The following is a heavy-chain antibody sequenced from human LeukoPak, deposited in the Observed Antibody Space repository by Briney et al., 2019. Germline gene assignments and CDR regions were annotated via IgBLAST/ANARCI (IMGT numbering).Heavy chain of an antibody. Sequence: GRSLRLSCAASGFTFDDYAMHWVRQAPGKGLEWVSGISWNSGSIGYADSVKGRFTISRDNAKNSLYLQMNSLRAEDTALYYCAKDKEDGDYYYGMDVWGQGTTVTVPS. CDR2: ISWNSGSI. CDR1: GFTFDDYA. J-gene: IGHJ6*02. D-gene: IGHD4-17*01. V-gene: IGHV3-9*01. CDR3: AKDKEDGDYYYGMDV.